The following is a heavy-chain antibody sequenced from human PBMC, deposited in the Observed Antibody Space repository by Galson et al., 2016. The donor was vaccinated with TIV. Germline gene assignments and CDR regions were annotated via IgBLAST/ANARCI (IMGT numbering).Heavy chain of an antibody. CDR1: GFTFDDHA. J-gene: IGHJ4*02. Sequence: SLRLSCATSGFTFDDHAMHWVRQPPGKGLEWLAGISWNSALIHYAASVKGRFTISRETDKNSLYLQMNSRRPEDTALYYCGKDKAASGPGVFDDWGQGTRVTVSS. CDR3: GKDKAASGPGVFDD. D-gene: IGHD6-13*01. CDR2: ISWNSALI. V-gene: IGHV3-9*01.